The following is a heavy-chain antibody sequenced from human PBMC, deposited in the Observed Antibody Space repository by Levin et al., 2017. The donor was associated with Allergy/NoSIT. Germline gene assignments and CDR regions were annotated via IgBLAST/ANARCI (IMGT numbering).Heavy chain of an antibody. J-gene: IGHJ4*02. V-gene: IGHV4-38-2*01. Sequence: PSETLSLTCAVSGYSISSGYYWGWIRQPPGKGLEWIGSIYHSGSTYYNPSLKSRVTISVDTSKNQFSLKLSSVTAADTAVYYCATYYYDSSGYYRDYWGQGTLVTVSS. CDR3: ATYYYDSSGYYRDY. CDR1: GYSISSGYY. D-gene: IGHD3-22*01. CDR2: IYHSGST.